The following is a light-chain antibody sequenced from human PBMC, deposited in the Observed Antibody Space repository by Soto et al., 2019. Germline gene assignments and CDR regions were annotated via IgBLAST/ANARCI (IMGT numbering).Light chain of an antibody. Sequence: QSVLTQPRSVSGSPGQSVTISCTGTSGDVGAYNYVSWYQQRPGEAPELMIYDVTERPSGVPDRFSGSKSGNTASLTISGLQADDEADYYCSSYAGTYTWVFGGGTKLTVL. J-gene: IGLJ3*02. CDR3: SSYAGTYTWV. V-gene: IGLV2-11*01. CDR1: SGDVGAYNY. CDR2: DVT.